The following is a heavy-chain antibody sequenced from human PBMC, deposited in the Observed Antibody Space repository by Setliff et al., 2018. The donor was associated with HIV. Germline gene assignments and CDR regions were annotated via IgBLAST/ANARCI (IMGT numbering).Heavy chain of an antibody. CDR3: ARDPHYYDRSGHYSWFYFDY. V-gene: IGHV4-4*02. CDR2: IYHSGDT. J-gene: IGHJ4*02. Sequence: SETLSLTCAVSGGSISSSNWWSWVRQPPGKGLEWIGEIYHSGDTNYNPSLKSRVTISVDKSKNQFSPKMTSVTAADTAVYFCARDPHYYDRSGHYSWFYFDYWGQGALVTVPS. CDR1: GGSISSSNW. D-gene: IGHD3-22*01.